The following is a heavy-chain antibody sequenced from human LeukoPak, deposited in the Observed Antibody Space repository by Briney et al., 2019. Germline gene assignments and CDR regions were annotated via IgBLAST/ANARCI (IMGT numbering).Heavy chain of an antibody. CDR2: ISYVGSNK. D-gene: IGHD5-12*01. CDR3: AKDDDWLRFEH. Sequence: PGGSLRLSCAASGFTFSSYAMHWVRQAPGKGLEWVAVISYVGSNKYYADSVKGRFTISRDNSKNTLYLQMNSLIAEDTAIYYCAKDDDWLRFEHWGRGTPVSVSS. V-gene: IGHV3-30*04. CDR1: GFTFSSYA. J-gene: IGHJ4*02.